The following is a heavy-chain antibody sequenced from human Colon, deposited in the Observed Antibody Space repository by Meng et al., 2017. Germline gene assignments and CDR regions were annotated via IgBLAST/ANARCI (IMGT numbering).Heavy chain of an antibody. Sequence: GESLKISCAVSDFTVSDKYMGWVRQAPGKGLEWVAIVYRAGGTDYPDSVKGRFTISRDNSRHTLNLHMSSLRGDDTAVYYCATSSLGWGGDAFDIWGQGTTVTVSS. V-gene: IGHV3-53*01. CDR2: VYRAGGT. J-gene: IGHJ3*02. CDR3: ATSSLGWGGDAFDI. D-gene: IGHD7-27*01. CDR1: DFTVSDKY.